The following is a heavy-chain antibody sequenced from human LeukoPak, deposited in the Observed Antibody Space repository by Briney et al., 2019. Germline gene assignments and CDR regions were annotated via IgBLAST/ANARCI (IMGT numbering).Heavy chain of an antibody. CDR2: IYYSGST. D-gene: IGHD3-9*01. Sequence: SETLSLTCTVSGGSISSSSYYWGWIRQPPGKGLEWIGSIYYSGSTYYNPSLKSRVTISVDTSKNQFSLKLSSVTAADTAVYYCARAPATYYDILTGYYRPANFDYWGQGTLVTVSS. CDR3: ARAPATYYDILTGYYRPANFDY. J-gene: IGHJ4*02. CDR1: GGSISSSSYY. V-gene: IGHV4-39*07.